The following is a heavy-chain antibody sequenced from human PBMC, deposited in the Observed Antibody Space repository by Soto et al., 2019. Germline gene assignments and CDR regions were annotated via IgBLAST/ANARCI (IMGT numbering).Heavy chain of an antibody. V-gene: IGHV4-34*01. CDR1: GGSISSYY. D-gene: IGHD3-10*01. CDR2: INHSGST. J-gene: IGHJ4*02. Sequence: SETLSLTCTVSGGSISSYYWSWIRQPPGKGLEWIGEINHSGSTNYNPSLKSRVTISVDTSKNQFSLKLSSVTAADTAVYYCASFFMVTHFDYWGQGTLVTVSS. CDR3: ASFFMVTHFDY.